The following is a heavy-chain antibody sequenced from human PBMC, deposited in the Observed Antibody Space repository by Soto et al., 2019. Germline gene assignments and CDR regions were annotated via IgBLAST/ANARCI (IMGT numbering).Heavy chain of an antibody. Sequence: GGSLRLSCAASGFTFSSYAMSWVRQAPGKGLEWVSAISGSGGSTYYADSVKGRFTISRDNSKNTLYLQMNSLRAEDTAVYYCEKDQNYYDSSGYYNGPPVFDYWGQGTLVTVSS. D-gene: IGHD3-22*01. CDR3: EKDQNYYDSSGYYNGPPVFDY. J-gene: IGHJ4*02. V-gene: IGHV3-23*01. CDR2: ISGSGGST. CDR1: GFTFSSYA.